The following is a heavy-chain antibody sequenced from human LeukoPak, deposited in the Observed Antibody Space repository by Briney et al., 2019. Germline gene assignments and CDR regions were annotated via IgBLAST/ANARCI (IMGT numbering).Heavy chain of an antibody. CDR2: ISYDGSNK. J-gene: IGHJ4*02. D-gene: IGHD6-13*01. CDR1: GFTFSSYG. V-gene: IGHV3-30*18. Sequence: GGSLRLSCAASGFTFSSYGMHWVRQAPGKGLEWVAVISYDGSNKYYADSVKGRFTISRDNSKNTLYLQMNSLRAEDTAVYYCAKAGRGAFGRYSSSWGFDYWGQGTLVTVSS. CDR3: AKAGRGAFGRYSSSWGFDY.